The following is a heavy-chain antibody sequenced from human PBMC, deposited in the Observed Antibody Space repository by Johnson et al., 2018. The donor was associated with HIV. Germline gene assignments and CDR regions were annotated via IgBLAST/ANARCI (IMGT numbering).Heavy chain of an antibody. V-gene: IGHV3-11*04. CDR1: GFTFSDYH. Sequence: QVQLMESGGGVVQPGRSLRLSCAASGFTFSDYHMSWLRQAPGTGLEWVSYISSSGNTIYNADSVKARFTISRDNAKNSLYLQLNSLSSEETAGYYCARDRGGYYSDSSGLDAFDIWGQGTMVTVSS. J-gene: IGHJ3*02. CDR2: ISSSGNTI. CDR3: ARDRGGYYSDSSGLDAFDI. D-gene: IGHD3-22*01.